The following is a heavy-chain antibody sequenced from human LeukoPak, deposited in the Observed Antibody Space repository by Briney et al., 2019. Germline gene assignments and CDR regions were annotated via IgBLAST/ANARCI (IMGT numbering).Heavy chain of an antibody. Sequence: PGGSLRLSCAASGFTFSSYAMSWVRQAPGKGLEWVSAISGSGGSTYYADSVKGRFTISRDNSENTLYLQMNSLRAEDTAVYYCAKVGLGNWYYYYGMDVWGQGTTVTVSS. J-gene: IGHJ6*02. V-gene: IGHV3-23*01. CDR1: GFTFSSYA. CDR3: AKVGLGNWYYYYGMDV. D-gene: IGHD3-16*01. CDR2: ISGSGGST.